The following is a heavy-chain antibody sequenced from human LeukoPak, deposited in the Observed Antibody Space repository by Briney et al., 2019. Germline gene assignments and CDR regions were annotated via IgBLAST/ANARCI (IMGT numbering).Heavy chain of an antibody. Sequence: SETLSLTCAVYGGSFSGYYWSWIRQPPGKGLEWIGEINHSGSTNYNPSLKSRVTISVDTSKNQFSLELRSVTAADTAVYYCARGRGYNSFDYWGQGTLVTVS. V-gene: IGHV4-34*01. CDR3: ARGRGYNSFDY. CDR1: GGSFSGYY. J-gene: IGHJ4*02. D-gene: IGHD5-24*01. CDR2: INHSGST.